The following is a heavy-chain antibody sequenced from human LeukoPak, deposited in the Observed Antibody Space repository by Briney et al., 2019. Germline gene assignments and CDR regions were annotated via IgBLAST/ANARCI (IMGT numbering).Heavy chain of an antibody. V-gene: IGHV1-69*13. CDR3: ARGHDILTPPWAD. Sequence: GASVKVSCKASGGTFSSYAISWVRQAPGQGLEWMGGIIPIFGTANYAQKFQGRVTITADESTSTAYMELSSLRSEDTAVYYCARGHDILTPPWADWGQGTLVTVSS. J-gene: IGHJ4*02. D-gene: IGHD3-9*01. CDR1: GGTFSSYA. CDR2: IIPIFGTA.